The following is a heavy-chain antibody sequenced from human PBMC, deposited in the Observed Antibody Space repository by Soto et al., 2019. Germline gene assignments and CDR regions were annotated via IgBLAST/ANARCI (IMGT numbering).Heavy chain of an antibody. CDR1: GGSISSYY. V-gene: IGHV4-59*01. D-gene: IGHD2-2*01. Sequence: SETLSLTCTVSGGSISSYYWSWIRQPPGKGLEWIGYIYYSGSTNYNPSLKSRVTISVDTSKNQFSLKLSSVTAADTAVYYCAIRYCSSTSCYGDWYFDLWGRGTLVTVSS. CDR2: IYYSGST. J-gene: IGHJ2*01. CDR3: AIRYCSSTSCYGDWYFDL.